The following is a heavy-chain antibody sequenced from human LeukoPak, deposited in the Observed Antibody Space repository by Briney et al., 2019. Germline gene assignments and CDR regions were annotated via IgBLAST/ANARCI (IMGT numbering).Heavy chain of an antibody. Sequence: TSETLSLTCTVSGYSISSGYYWGWIRQPPGKGLEWIGSIYHSGSTYYNPSLKSRVTISVDTSKNQFSLKLSSVTAADTAVYYCARLAVAGTEYYYYYYMDVWGKGTTVTVSS. CDR1: GYSISSGYY. CDR2: IYHSGST. D-gene: IGHD6-19*01. J-gene: IGHJ6*03. CDR3: ARLAVAGTEYYYYYYMDV. V-gene: IGHV4-38-2*02.